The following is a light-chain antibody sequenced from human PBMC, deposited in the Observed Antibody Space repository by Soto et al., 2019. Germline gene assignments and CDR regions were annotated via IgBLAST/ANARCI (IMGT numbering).Light chain of an antibody. CDR3: SSYTTSSTLV. V-gene: IGLV2-14*01. Sequence: QSALTQPASVSGSPGQSITISCTGTSSDVGAYNSVCWYQHNPGKAPKLMIHDVSIRPSGASNRFSGSKSGNTASLTISGLQAEDEADYYCSSYTTSSTLVFGTGTKVTGL. CDR1: SSDVGAYNS. CDR2: DVS. J-gene: IGLJ1*01.